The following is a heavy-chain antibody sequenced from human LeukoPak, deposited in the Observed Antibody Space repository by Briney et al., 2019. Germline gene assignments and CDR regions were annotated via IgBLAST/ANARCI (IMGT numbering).Heavy chain of an antibody. CDR1: GYTFTSYG. CDR3: ARDNGGSLFHYYGSGSYYGLDY. J-gene: IGHJ4*02. V-gene: IGHV1-18*01. Sequence: ASVKVSCKASGYTFTSYGIIWVRQAPGQGLEWMGWISAYNGNTNYAQKLQGRVTMTTDTSTSTAYMELRSLRSDDTAVYYCARDNGGSLFHYYGSGSYYGLDYWGQGTLVTVSS. CDR2: ISAYNGNT. D-gene: IGHD3-10*01.